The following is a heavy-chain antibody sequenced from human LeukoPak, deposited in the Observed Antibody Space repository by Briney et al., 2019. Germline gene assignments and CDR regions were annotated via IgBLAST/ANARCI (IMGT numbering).Heavy chain of an antibody. CDR1: GGSISSSSSY. J-gene: IGHJ6*03. Sequence: PSETLSLTCSVSGGSISSSSSYWGWIRQPPGKGLEWIGSIYYSGSSFDNPALKSRVTISVDTSKNQFSLKLSSVTAADTAVYYCARVLVVVSPHYMDVWGKGTTVTISS. CDR2: IYYSGSS. CDR3: ARVLVVVSPHYMDV. D-gene: IGHD3-22*01. V-gene: IGHV4-39*01.